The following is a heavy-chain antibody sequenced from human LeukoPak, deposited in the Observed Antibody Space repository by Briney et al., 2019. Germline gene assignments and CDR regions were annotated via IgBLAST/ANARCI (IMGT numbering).Heavy chain of an antibody. CDR2: ISAYNGNT. CDR1: GYTFTSYG. V-gene: IGHV1-18*01. J-gene: IGHJ5*02. Sequence: GASVKVSCKASGYTFTSYGISWVRQAPGQELEWMGWISAYNGNTNYAQKLQGRVTMTTDTSTSTAYMELRSLRSDDTAVYYCARGSGIVVVPAAIYWFDPWGQGTLVTVSS. D-gene: IGHD2-2*01. CDR3: ARGSGIVVVPAAIYWFDP.